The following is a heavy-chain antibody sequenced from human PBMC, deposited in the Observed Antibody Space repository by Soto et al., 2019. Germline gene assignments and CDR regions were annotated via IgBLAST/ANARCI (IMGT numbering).Heavy chain of an antibody. CDR3: ARIPVDTYMINWFDP. D-gene: IGHD5-18*01. J-gene: IGHJ5*02. CDR1: GGSVSSGDYY. V-gene: IGHV4-61*08. CDR2: IYYSGST. Sequence: SETLSLTCTVSGGSVSSGDYYWSWIRQPPGKGLEWIGYIYYSGSTNYNPSLKSRVSISLDTSKNQFSLRLTSVTAADTAVYYCARIPVDTYMINWFDPWGQGTLVTVYS.